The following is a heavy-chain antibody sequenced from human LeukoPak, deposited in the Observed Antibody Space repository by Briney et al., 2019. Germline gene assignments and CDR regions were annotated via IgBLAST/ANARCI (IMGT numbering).Heavy chain of an antibody. J-gene: IGHJ4*02. CDR2: ISASGSAT. D-gene: IGHD3-3*01. CDR1: GFIFSNYG. Sequence: GGSLRLSCAASGFIFSNYGMNWVRQAPGKGLEWVAAISASGSATSYADSVRGRFTISRDNSKSTTYLQMNSLRAEDTAVFYCAKDPYLRDFWSGYFAYWGQGTPVTVSS. CDR3: AKDPYLRDFWSGYFAY. V-gene: IGHV3-23*01.